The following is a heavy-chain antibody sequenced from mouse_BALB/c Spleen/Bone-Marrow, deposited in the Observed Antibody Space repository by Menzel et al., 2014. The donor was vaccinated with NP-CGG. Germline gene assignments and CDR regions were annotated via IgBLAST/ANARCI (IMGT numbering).Heavy chain of an antibody. D-gene: IGHD2-1*01. V-gene: IGHV1S137*01. CDR2: ISTYYGDA. Sequence: VQLQQSGAELVRPGVSVKISCKGSGYTFTDYAMHWVKQSHAKSLEWIGVISTYYGDASYNQKFKGKATMTVDRSSSTAYMELARLTSDDSAIYYCASGNYYYAMDYWGQGTSVTVSS. CDR1: GYTFTDYA. J-gene: IGHJ4*01. CDR3: ASGNYYYAMDY.